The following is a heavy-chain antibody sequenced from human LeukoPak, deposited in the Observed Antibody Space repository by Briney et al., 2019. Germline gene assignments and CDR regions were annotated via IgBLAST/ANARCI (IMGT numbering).Heavy chain of an antibody. V-gene: IGHV3-7*01. CDR1: GFTFSSCW. D-gene: IGHD6-19*01. J-gene: IGHJ4*02. CDR2: IKQDGSEK. Sequence: PGGSLRLSCAASGFTFSSCWMSWVRQAPGKGLEWVANIKQDGSEKYYVDSVKGRFTISRDNAKNSLYLQMNSLRAEDTAVYYCARDSGWYDGTFDYWGQGTLVTVSS. CDR3: ARDSGWYDGTFDY.